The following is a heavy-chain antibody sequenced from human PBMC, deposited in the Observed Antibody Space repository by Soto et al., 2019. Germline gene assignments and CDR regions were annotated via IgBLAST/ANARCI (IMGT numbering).Heavy chain of an antibody. V-gene: IGHV3-23*01. CDR2: ISGSGGST. D-gene: IGHD3-16*01. CDR3: AIFLGYGYICERHDF. J-gene: IGHJ4*02. Sequence: GGSLRLSCAASGFTFSSYAMSWVRQAPGKGLEWVSAISGSGGSTYYADSVKGRVTISRDNSKNTLYLQMNSLRAEDTAVYYCAIFLGYGYICERHDFWGQGTLVTVSS. CDR1: GFTFSSYA.